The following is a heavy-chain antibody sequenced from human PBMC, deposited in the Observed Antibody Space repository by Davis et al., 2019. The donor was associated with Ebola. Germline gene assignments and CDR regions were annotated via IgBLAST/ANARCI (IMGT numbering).Heavy chain of an antibody. CDR1: GFTFSGSA. CDR2: IRSKANSYAT. CDR3: AKGGLCGGDCYTAPD. Sequence: PGGSLRLSCAASGFTFSGSAMHWVRQASGKGLEWVGRIRSKANSYATAYAASVKGRFTISRDDSKNTAYLQMNSLKTEDTAVYYCAKGGLCGGDCYTAPDWGQGTLVTVSS. V-gene: IGHV3-73*01. J-gene: IGHJ4*02. D-gene: IGHD2-21*02.